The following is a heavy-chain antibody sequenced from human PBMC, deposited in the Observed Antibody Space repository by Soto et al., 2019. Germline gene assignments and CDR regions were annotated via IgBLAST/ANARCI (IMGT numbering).Heavy chain of an antibody. J-gene: IGHJ6*02. V-gene: IGHV1-69*13. Sequence: SVKVSCKASGGTFSSYAISWVRQAPGQGLEWMGGIIPIFGTANYAQKFQGRVTITADESTSTAYMELSSLRSEDTAVYYCARGDCGGDCYDYYYYGMDVWGQGTTVTVSS. CDR2: IIPIFGTA. CDR1: GGTFSSYA. D-gene: IGHD2-21*02. CDR3: ARGDCGGDCYDYYYYGMDV.